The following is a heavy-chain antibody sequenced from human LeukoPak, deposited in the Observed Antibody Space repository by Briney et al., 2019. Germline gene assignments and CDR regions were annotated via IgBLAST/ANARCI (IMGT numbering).Heavy chain of an antibody. Sequence: GGSLRLSCAASGFTFSSYAMSWVRQAPGKGLEWVANIKQDGSEKYYVDSVKGRFTISRDNAKNSLYLQMNSLRAEDTAVYYCAREGDGYNYFYGMDVWGQGTTVTVSS. CDR3: AREGDGYNYFYGMDV. D-gene: IGHD5-24*01. CDR2: IKQDGSEK. J-gene: IGHJ6*02. V-gene: IGHV3-7*03. CDR1: GFTFSSYA.